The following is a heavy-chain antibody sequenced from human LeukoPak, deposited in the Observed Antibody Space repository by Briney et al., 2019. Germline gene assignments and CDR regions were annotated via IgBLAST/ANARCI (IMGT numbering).Heavy chain of an antibody. J-gene: IGHJ4*02. Sequence: SVKVSCKASGGTFSSYAISWVRRAPGQGLEWMGRIIPIFGIANYAQKFQGRVTITADKSTSTAYMELSSLRSEDTALYYCARWDSSGSYFDYWGQGTLVTVSS. V-gene: IGHV1-69*04. CDR1: GGTFSSYA. CDR2: IIPIFGIA. CDR3: ARWDSSGSYFDY. D-gene: IGHD3-22*01.